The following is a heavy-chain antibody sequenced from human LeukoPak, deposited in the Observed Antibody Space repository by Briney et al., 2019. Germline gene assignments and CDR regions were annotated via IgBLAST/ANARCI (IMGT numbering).Heavy chain of an antibody. CDR2: LSYDGSNK. J-gene: IGHJ5*02. Sequence: GRSLRLSCAASGFTFSSYAMHWVRQAADKGLEWVAVLSYDGSNKYYADSVKGRFTISRDNSKNTLYLQMNSLRAEDTAVYYCASRGSIAARPVNWFDPWGQGTLVTVSS. D-gene: IGHD6-6*01. V-gene: IGHV3-30*04. CDR1: GFTFSSYA. CDR3: ASRGSIAARPVNWFDP.